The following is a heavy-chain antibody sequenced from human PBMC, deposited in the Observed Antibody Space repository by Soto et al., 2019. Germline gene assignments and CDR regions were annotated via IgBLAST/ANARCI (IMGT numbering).Heavy chain of an antibody. CDR2: ISYDGSSK. CDR3: AKDHSVGRTGYCTIFDY. J-gene: IGHJ4*02. CDR1: GFTFSNYG. D-gene: IGHD3-9*01. V-gene: IGHV3-30*18. Sequence: PGGSLRLSCAASGFTFSNYGMHWVRQAPGKGLEWVAVISYDGSSKYYADSVKGRFTISRDNSKNTLYLHMNSLRAEDTAVYYCAKDHSVGRTGYCTIFDYWGPGTLVTVSS.